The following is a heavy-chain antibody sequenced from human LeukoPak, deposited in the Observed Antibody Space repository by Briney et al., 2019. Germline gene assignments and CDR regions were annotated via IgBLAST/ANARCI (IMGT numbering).Heavy chain of an antibody. CDR2: ISGSGGST. D-gene: IGHD3-10*01. CDR1: GFTFSSYA. Sequence: PGGSLRLSCAASGFTFSSYAMSWVRQAPGKGLEWVSAISGSGGSTYYADSVKGRFTISRDNSKNTLYLQMNSLRAEDTAVYYCVKDPDHATMVRGVMGFDYWGQGTLVTVSS. CDR3: VKDPDHATMVRGVMGFDY. V-gene: IGHV3-23*01. J-gene: IGHJ4*02.